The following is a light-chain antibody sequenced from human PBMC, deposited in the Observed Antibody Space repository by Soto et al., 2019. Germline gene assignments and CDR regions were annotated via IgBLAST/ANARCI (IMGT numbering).Light chain of an antibody. J-gene: IGKJ3*01. Sequence: DIQMTQSPSSLSASVGDRVTITCRASETITKYLNWYQHKPGKAPKLLIYASSLQTGVPSRFSGSGSGTDFTLTISSLQPEDFATYYCQQSYSSPRTFGPGTKVDLK. CDR1: ETITKY. CDR3: QQSYSSPRT. V-gene: IGKV1-39*01. CDR2: AS.